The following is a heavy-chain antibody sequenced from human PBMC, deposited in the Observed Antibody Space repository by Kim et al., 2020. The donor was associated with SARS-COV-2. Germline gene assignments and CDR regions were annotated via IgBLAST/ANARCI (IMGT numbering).Heavy chain of an antibody. J-gene: IGHJ3*02. Sequence: SETLSLTCTVSGGSISSSSYYWGWIRQPPGKGLEWIGSIYYSGSTYYNPSLKSRVTISVDTSKNQFSLKLSSVTAADTAVYYCASSRYDFWSGRPEDAFDIWGQGTMVTVSS. CDR2: IYYSGST. CDR3: ASSRYDFWSGRPEDAFDI. V-gene: IGHV4-39*01. CDR1: GGSISSSSYY. D-gene: IGHD3-3*01.